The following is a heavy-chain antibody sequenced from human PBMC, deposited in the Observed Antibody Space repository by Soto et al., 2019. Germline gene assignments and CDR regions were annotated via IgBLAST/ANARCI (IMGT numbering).Heavy chain of an antibody. Sequence: HPGGSLRLSCAASGFTFSNYAMSWVRQAPGKGLDWVSSISSSGGNTFYADSVKGRFTISRDNSKNTLYLQMNSLRAEDSALYYCTKDRRSITVWGQGTLVTVSS. V-gene: IGHV3-23*01. CDR3: TKDRRSITV. J-gene: IGHJ4*02. CDR1: GFTFSNYA. D-gene: IGHD3-10*01. CDR2: ISSSGGNT.